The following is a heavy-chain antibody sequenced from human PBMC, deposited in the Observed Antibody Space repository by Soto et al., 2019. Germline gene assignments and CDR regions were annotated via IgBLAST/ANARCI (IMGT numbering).Heavy chain of an antibody. J-gene: IGHJ5*02. Sequence: ASVKVSCKASGYTFTSYAMHWVRQAPGQRLEWMGWINAGNGNTKYSQKFQGRVTITRDTSASTAYMELSSLRSEDTAVYYCARGELGGEWFDPWGQGTLVTVSS. V-gene: IGHV1-3*01. D-gene: IGHD7-27*01. CDR1: GYTFTSYA. CDR3: ARGELGGEWFDP. CDR2: INAGNGNT.